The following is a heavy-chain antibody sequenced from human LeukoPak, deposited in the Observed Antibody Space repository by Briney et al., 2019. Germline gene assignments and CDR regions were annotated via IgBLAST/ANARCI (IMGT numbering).Heavy chain of an antibody. CDR1: GFTFSSYA. J-gene: IGHJ4*02. CDR2: ISGSGIST. CDR3: ARGVLLDDY. V-gene: IGHV3-23*01. D-gene: IGHD3-10*01. Sequence: PGGSLRLSCAASGFTFSSYAMSWVRQAPGKGLEWVSTISGSGISTYHADSVKGRFTISRDNSKNSLYLQMNSLRDEDTAVYYCARGVLLDDYWGQGTLVTVSS.